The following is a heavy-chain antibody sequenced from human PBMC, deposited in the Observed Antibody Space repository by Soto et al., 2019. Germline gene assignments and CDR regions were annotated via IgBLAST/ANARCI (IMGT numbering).Heavy chain of an antibody. CDR1: GFTFSSYA. D-gene: IGHD4-17*01. V-gene: IGHV3-23*01. CDR2: ISGSGGST. Sequence: GGSLRLSCAASGFTFSSYAMSWGRPAPGKGLEWVSAISGSGGSTYYADSVKGRFTISRDNSKNTLYLQMNSLRAEDTAVYYCAKESMPEHYGDTLFDYWGQGTRVTVSS. J-gene: IGHJ4*02. CDR3: AKESMPEHYGDTLFDY.